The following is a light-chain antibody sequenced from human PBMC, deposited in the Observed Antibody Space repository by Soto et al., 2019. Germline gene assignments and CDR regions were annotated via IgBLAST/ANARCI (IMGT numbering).Light chain of an antibody. CDR3: QQRHSYPLT. CDR2: GAS. Sequence: EIVITQSPATLSVSPGERATLACRASQSVSSTLAWYQQKPGQAPRLLIYGASTRATGIPARFSGSGSGTEFTLTISSLQPEDLATYYCQQRHSYPLTFGGGTKVDI. J-gene: IGKJ4*01. V-gene: IGKV3-15*01. CDR1: QSVSST.